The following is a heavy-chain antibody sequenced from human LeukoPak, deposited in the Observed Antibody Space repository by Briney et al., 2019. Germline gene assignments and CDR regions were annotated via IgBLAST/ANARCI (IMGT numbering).Heavy chain of an antibody. J-gene: IGHJ4*02. CDR3: ASEKNYGDKYFDS. Sequence: ASVKVSCKASGDTFNIHYFHWIRQAPGQGLEWMGIINRVDGIRGNAQTFQGRLMLTKETSTSTAYMELSSLRSEDTAIYYCASEKNYGDKYFDSWGQGTVVTVSS. D-gene: IGHD4-17*01. CDR1: GDTFNIHY. CDR2: INRVDGIR. V-gene: IGHV1-46*02.